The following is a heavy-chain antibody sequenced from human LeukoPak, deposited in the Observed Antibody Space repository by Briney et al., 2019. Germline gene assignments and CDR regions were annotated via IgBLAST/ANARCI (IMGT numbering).Heavy chain of an antibody. J-gene: IGHJ5*02. V-gene: IGHV5-51*01. CDR3: ARDGSSGYNPPPHPFDP. Sequence: GESLKISCKGSGYSFTSYWIGWVRQMPGKGLEWMGIIYPGDSDTRYSPSFQGQVTISADKSISTAYLQWSSLKASDTAMYYCARDGSSGYNPPPHPFDPWGQGTLVTVSS. CDR1: GYSFTSYW. D-gene: IGHD3-22*01. CDR2: IYPGDSDT.